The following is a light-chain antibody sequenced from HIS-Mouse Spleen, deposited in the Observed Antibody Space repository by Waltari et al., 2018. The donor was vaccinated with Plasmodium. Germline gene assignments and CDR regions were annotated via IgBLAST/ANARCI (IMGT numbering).Light chain of an antibody. CDR3: QQYNNWSFT. CDR2: GAS. Sequence: EIVMTQSPATPSASPGERATLSCRASQSVRSNLAWYQQKPGQAPRLLIYGASTRATGIPARFSGSGSGTEFTLTISSLQSEDFAVYYCQQYNNWSFTFGPGTKVDIK. J-gene: IGKJ3*01. CDR1: QSVRSN. V-gene: IGKV3-15*01.